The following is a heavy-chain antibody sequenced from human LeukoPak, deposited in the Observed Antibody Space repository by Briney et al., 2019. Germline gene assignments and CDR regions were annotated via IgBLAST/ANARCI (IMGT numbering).Heavy chain of an antibody. J-gene: IGHJ4*02. D-gene: IGHD5/OR15-5a*01. V-gene: IGHV4-61*01. Sequence: PSETLSLTSTVPGGSVISGRYYCSWIRQPPGKGLEWIGYIYYSGSTNYNPSLKSRVTISVDTSKNQLSLKLSSVSAADTAVYYCAIDDAIVSHFDYWGQGTLVTVSS. CDR1: GGSVISGRYY. CDR3: AIDDAIVSHFDY. CDR2: IYYSGST.